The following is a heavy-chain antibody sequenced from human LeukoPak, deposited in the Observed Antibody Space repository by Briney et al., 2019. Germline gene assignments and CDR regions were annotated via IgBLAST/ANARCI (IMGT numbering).Heavy chain of an antibody. J-gene: IGHJ4*02. CDR1: GFTFSSYW. CDR2: IKQDGSEK. Sequence: PGGSLRLSCAASGFTFSSYWMNWVRQAPGKGLEWVANIKQDGSEKYYMDSVKGRFTISTDKAKNSLYLQMNSLRADDTAMYYCVRDDRTMVRGVPDYWGQGTLVTVSS. CDR3: VRDDRTMVRGVPDY. D-gene: IGHD3-10*01. V-gene: IGHV3-7*03.